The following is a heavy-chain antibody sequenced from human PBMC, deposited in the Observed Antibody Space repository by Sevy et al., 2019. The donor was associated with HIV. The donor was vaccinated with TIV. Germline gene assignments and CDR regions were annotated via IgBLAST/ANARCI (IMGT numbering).Heavy chain of an antibody. D-gene: IGHD3-3*01. V-gene: IGHV3-11*01. CDR3: ARGGWSSYSALYYFDY. CDR2: ICGSGGSI. CDR1: GFTFSEYY. Sequence: GALRLSCAASGFTFSEYYMSWVRPAPGEGLEWVSYICGSGGSIYYADSVKGRFTISRDNAKNSLYLQMNSLRAEDTAVYYCARGGWSSYSALYYFDYWGQGTLVTVSS. J-gene: IGHJ4*02.